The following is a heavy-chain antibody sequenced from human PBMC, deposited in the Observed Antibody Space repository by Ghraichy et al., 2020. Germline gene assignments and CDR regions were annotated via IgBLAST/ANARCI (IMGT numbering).Heavy chain of an antibody. Sequence: SETLSLTCAVSGASITNNNWWSWVRQPPGKGLEWIGEIYHGGNTKYNPSLESRVTISVDKSKYQFSLNLSSVTAAATAVYYCARVGGLIPETEFDYWGQGTLVTVSS. D-gene: IGHD3-16*01. CDR1: GASITNNNW. CDR2: IYHGGNT. V-gene: IGHV4-4*02. J-gene: IGHJ4*02. CDR3: ARVGGLIPETEFDY.